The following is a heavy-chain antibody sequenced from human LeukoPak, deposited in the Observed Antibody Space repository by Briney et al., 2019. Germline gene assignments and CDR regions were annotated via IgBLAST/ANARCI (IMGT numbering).Heavy chain of an antibody. CDR1: GVSFSSGSYY. CDR3: ARTDAVYDILTGYYPYYFDY. CDR2: IYYSGST. V-gene: IGHV4-61*03. J-gene: IGHJ4*02. Sequence: SETLSLTCTVSGVSFSSGSYYWSWIRQPPGKGLEWIGYIYYSGSTNYNPSLKSRVTISVDTSKTHFSLKLSSVTAADTAVYYCARTDAVYDILTGYYPYYFDYWGQGTLVTVSS. D-gene: IGHD3-9*01.